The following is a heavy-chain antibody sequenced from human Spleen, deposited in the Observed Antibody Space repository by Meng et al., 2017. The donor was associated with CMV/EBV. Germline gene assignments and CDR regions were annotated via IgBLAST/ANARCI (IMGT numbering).Heavy chain of an antibody. CDR3: AKNFGNWDRNFDY. Sequence: GESLKIYCACSGFTLSKYWMTWVRQAPGKGLEWVANIKEDGSEKNYVDSVKGRFTNSRDNSKNTLYLQMNSLRGDDTAVYYFAKNFGNWDRNFDYWGQGTLVTVSS. J-gene: IGHJ4*02. CDR1: GFTLSKYW. V-gene: IGHV3-7*01. D-gene: IGHD3-10*01. CDR2: IKEDGSEK.